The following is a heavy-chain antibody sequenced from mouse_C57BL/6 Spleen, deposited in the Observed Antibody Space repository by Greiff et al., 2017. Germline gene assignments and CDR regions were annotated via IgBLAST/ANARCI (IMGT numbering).Heavy chain of an antibody. Sequence: VQLQQPGPELVKPGASVKISCKASGYSFTSYYIHWVKQRPGQGLEWIGWIYPGSGNTKYTEKFKGKATVTADTSSSTAYMQLSSLTSESSAVYYCARSGYGISYEAMDYWGQGTSVTVSS. CDR2: IYPGSGNT. D-gene: IGHD1-1*01. V-gene: IGHV1-66*01. CDR3: ARSGYGISYEAMDY. J-gene: IGHJ4*01. CDR1: GYSFTSYY.